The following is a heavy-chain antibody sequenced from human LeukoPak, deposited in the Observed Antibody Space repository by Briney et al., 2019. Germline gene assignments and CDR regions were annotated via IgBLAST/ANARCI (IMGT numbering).Heavy chain of an antibody. CDR3: TRQAIVGGSYNYFDY. J-gene: IGHJ4*02. CDR1: GFTFGDYA. D-gene: IGHD1-26*01. Sequence: GGSLRLSCTASGFTFGDYAMSWVRQAPGKGLEWVGFIRSKAYGGTTEYAASVKGRFTISRDDSKNIAYLQMNSLKTEDTAVYYCTRQAIVGGSYNYFDYWGQGTLVTVSS. V-gene: IGHV3-49*04. CDR2: IRSKAYGGTT.